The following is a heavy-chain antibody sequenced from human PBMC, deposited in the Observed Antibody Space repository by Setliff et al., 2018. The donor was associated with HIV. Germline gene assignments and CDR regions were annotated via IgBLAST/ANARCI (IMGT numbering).Heavy chain of an antibody. CDR3: ARVRDYGGNFFDY. V-gene: IGHV4-38-2*01. Sequence: ASETLSLTCAVSGYSVSSVYFWGWIRQPPGKGLEWIGSIFHTGSTYYNPSLTSRVTISVDTSKNQFSLRLTSVTAADTAVYYCARVRDYGGNFFDYWGQGTLVTVSS. CDR2: IFHTGST. D-gene: IGHD4-17*01. CDR1: GYSVSSVYF. J-gene: IGHJ4*02.